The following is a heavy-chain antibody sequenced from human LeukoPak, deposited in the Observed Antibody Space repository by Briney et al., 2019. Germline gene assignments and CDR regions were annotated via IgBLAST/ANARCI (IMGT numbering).Heavy chain of an antibody. Sequence: SETLSLTCTASGGSISSYYWSWIRQPPGKGLEWIGYIYYSGSTNYNASLKSRVTISVDTSKNQFSLKLSSVTAADTAVYYCAGYCSGGSCYGAGADAFDIWGQGTMVTVSS. D-gene: IGHD2-15*01. CDR1: GGSISSYY. V-gene: IGHV4-59*01. CDR3: AGYCSGGSCYGAGADAFDI. CDR2: IYYSGST. J-gene: IGHJ3*02.